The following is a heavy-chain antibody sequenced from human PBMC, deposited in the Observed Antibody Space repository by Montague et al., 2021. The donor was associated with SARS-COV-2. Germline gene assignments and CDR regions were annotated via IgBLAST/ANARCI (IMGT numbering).Heavy chain of an antibody. V-gene: IGHV4-38-2*02. J-gene: IGHJ4*02. CDR2: ISYIGKT. D-gene: IGHD3/OR15-3a*01. CDR1: GYSISSGYY. CDR3: VRVLDNRVGDY. Sequence: SETLSLTCSVSGYSISSGYYWGWIRQPPGKGLEWVGSISYIGKTYYSPSLKRRLTISLDSSKNQFSLQARSVTAADTAVYYCVRVLDNRVGDYWGQGTLVTVSS.